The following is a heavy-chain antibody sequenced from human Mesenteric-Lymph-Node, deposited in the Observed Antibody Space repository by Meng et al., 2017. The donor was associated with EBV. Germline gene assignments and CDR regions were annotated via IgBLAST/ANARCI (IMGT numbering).Heavy chain of an antibody. CDR3: ANRGPFDY. Sequence: EVQLWESGGGLVQPGGSLRLSCAVSGITFSSYDMSWVRQAPGKGLEWVSGISDSGDTTYYAGSVKGRFTISRDNSKSTLFLQMNSLRAEDTAVYYCANRGPFDYWGQGTLVTVSS. CDR1: GITFSSYD. CDR2: ISDSGDTT. V-gene: IGHV3-23*01. D-gene: IGHD3/OR15-3a*01. J-gene: IGHJ4*02.